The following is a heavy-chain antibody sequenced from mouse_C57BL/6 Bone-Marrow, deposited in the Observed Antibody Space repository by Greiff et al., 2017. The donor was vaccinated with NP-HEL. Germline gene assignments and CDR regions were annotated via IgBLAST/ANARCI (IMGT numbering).Heavy chain of an antibody. J-gene: IGHJ4*01. Sequence: EVHLVESGEGLVKPGASLKLSCAASGFTFSSYAMPWVRQSPGKGLEWIGYISTGGNYINYADNVKGRFTMSGDTARSTAYMQMSSLKSEDTAMYYCTRRRYDYDEVYAMDYWGQGTSVTVSS. CDR3: TRRRYDYDEVYAMDY. D-gene: IGHD2-4*01. CDR2: ISTGGNYI. CDR1: GFTFSSYA. V-gene: IGHV5S21*01.